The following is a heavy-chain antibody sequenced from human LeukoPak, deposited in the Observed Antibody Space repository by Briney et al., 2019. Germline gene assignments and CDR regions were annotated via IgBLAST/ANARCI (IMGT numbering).Heavy chain of an antibody. D-gene: IGHD6-19*01. CDR3: ARGYSSGWYDY. Sequence: KPGGSLRLSCAASGFTFSDYYMSWIRQAPGKGLEWVSYISSSSSTIYYADSVKGRFTISRDNSKNTLYLQMNSLRAEDTAVYYCARGYSSGWYDYWGQGTLVTVSS. J-gene: IGHJ4*02. V-gene: IGHV3-11*01. CDR2: ISSSSSTI. CDR1: GFTFSDYY.